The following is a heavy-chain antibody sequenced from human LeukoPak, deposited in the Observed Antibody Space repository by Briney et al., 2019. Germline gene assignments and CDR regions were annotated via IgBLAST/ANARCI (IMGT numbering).Heavy chain of an antibody. D-gene: IGHD2-2*01. J-gene: IGHJ6*03. V-gene: IGHV3-74*01. CDR1: RFTLSGFG. CDR3: SKMPLRYYYMDV. Sequence: AGSLRLSCAASRFTLSGFGMQWDRQSPGKGMVWVSRTNSGGSSTGYANSVKGRITISRDNANNTLYLQMNSLRAEDTAVYFCSKMPLRYYYMDVWGKGTTVTVSS. CDR2: TNSGGSST.